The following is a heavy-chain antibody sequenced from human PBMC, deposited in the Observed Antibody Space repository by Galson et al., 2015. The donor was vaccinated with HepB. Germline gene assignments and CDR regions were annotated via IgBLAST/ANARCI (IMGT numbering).Heavy chain of an antibody. J-gene: IGHJ3*02. CDR1: GFTVSNNY. CDR3: ARDYSGYYNAFDI. V-gene: IGHV3-66*01. CDR2: IYSSGST. Sequence: SLRLSCAVSGFTVSNNYMSWVRQAPGRGLEWVSIIYSSGSTYYADSVNGRFTISRDNSKNMLYLQMNNLRAEDTAVYYCARDYSGYYNAFDIWGQGTMVTVSS. D-gene: IGHD3-22*01.